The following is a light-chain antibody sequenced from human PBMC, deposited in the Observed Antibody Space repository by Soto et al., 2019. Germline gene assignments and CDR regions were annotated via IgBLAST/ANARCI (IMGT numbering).Light chain of an antibody. V-gene: IGLV2-14*01. CDR2: EVV. CDR1: SSDIGGYNY. J-gene: IGLJ3*02. Sequence: QSALTQPASVSGSPGQSVTLSCTGTSSDIGGYNYVSWYQQHPGKVPKLIIYEVVNRPSGVSNRFSGSKSGNTASLTISGLQAEDEAEYHCSSYTSRSTLEFGGGTKLTVL. CDR3: SSYTSRSTLE.